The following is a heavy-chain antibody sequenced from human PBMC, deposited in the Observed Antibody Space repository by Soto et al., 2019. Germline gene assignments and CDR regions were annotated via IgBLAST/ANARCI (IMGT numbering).Heavy chain of an antibody. CDR1: GFTFSSYG. J-gene: IGHJ4*02. D-gene: IGHD1-26*01. Sequence: QVQLVESGGGVVQPGRSLRLSCAASGFTFSSYGMHWVRQAPGKGLEWVAIISYDGSNTYYADSVKGRFTISRDNSKNPLYLQMNSLRDEDTSVYYCAKEGGLSGSYYISSSYYFDYWGQGTLVTVSS. CDR3: AKEGGLSGSYYISSSYYFDY. V-gene: IGHV3-30*18. CDR2: ISYDGSNT.